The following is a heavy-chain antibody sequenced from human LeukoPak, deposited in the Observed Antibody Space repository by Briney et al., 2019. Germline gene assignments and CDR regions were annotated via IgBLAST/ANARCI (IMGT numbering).Heavy chain of an antibody. Sequence: SETLSLTCTVSGGSISSYYWSWIRQPAGKGLEWIGRIYTSGSTNYNPPLKSRVTMSVDTSKNQFSLKLSSVTAADTAVYYCARDAYYYDSSGYYYFDYWGQGTLVTVSS. CDR1: GGSISSYY. CDR2: IYTSGST. D-gene: IGHD3-22*01. J-gene: IGHJ4*02. V-gene: IGHV4-4*07. CDR3: ARDAYYYDSSGYYYFDY.